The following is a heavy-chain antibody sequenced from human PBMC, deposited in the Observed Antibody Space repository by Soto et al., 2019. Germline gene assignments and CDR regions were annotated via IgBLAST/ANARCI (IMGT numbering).Heavy chain of an antibody. CDR2: ITPMFGRA. V-gene: IGHV1-69*13. J-gene: IGHJ3*02. CDR1: GGTFNSYA. Sequence: ASVKVSWKAAGGTFNSYALRRVCTVHGQGLEVLGVITPMFGRANYAQKFQGRVTITADESTSTAYMELSSLRSEDTAVYYCARDRGYYYDSIGYHDVFDIGGQGTMVTVSS. CDR3: ARDRGYYYDSIGYHDVFDI. D-gene: IGHD3-22*01.